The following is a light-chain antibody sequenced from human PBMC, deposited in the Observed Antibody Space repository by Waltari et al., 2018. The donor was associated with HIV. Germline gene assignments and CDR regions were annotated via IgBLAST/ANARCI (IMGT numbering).Light chain of an antibody. V-gene: IGKV3-20*01. J-gene: IGKJ1*01. CDR1: QSLIRSY. CDR2: GAS. CDR3: QQYGASPWT. Sequence: EIVLTQSPGTLSLSPGERATLSCRASQSLIRSYLAWFQQKPGQAPRLLIYGASSRATGIPDRFSGSGSGTDFSLTISRLEPEDFAVYYCQQYGASPWTFGQGTNVEIK.